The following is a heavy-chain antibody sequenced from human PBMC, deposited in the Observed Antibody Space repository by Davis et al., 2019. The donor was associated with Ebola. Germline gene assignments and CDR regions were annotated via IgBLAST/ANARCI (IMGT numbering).Heavy chain of an antibody. D-gene: IGHD6-13*01. V-gene: IGHV1-18*01. Sequence: AASVKVSCKASGYTFTGYDINWVRQATGQGLEWIGWINVDSGNTNYAQRLQGRLTMTTDTSTSTAYMELRSLRSDDTAVYYCARDWGSWYSYYYYYYGMDVWGQGTTVTVSS. CDR1: GYTFTGYD. CDR2: INVDSGNT. J-gene: IGHJ6*02. CDR3: ARDWGSWYSYYYYYYGMDV.